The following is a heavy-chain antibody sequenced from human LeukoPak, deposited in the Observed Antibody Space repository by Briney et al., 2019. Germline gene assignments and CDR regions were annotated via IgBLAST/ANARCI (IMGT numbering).Heavy chain of an antibody. V-gene: IGHV3-23*01. CDR3: AKPNWNPETDWLDP. CDR2: ISGSGGTT. D-gene: IGHD1-1*01. Sequence: PGGSLRLSCAASGFSFSSYEMNWVRQAPGKGLEWVSGISGSGGTTYYADSVKGRFTISRDNSNNTLYLQMSSLRTEDTAIYYCAKPNWNPETDWLDPWGQGTLVTVSS. J-gene: IGHJ5*02. CDR1: GFSFSSYE.